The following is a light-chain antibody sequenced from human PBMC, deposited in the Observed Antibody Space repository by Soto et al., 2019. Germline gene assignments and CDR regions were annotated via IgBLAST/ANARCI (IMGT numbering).Light chain of an antibody. Sequence: EIVLTQSPATLSVSPGERATLSCRASQSVGSKVAWYQQKPGQAPRLLIYGASTRATGIPARFSGSGSGTEFTLTISSLQSEDFALYYCQQYNNWPPITFGQGTRLEIK. CDR1: QSVGSK. V-gene: IGKV3-15*01. CDR2: GAS. J-gene: IGKJ5*01. CDR3: QQYNNWPPIT.